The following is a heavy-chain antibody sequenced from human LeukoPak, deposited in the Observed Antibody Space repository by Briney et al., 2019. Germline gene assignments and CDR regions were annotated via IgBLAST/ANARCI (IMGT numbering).Heavy chain of an antibody. D-gene: IGHD2-15*01. CDR2: ISYDGSNK. CDR3: ARAGDCSGGSCYPHY. CDR1: GFTFSSYA. V-gene: IGHV3-30-3*01. J-gene: IGHJ4*02. Sequence: PGRSLRLSCAASGFTFSSYAMHWVRQAPGKGLEWVAVISYDGSNKYYADSVKGRFTISRDNSKNTLYLQMNSPRAEDTAVYYCARAGDCSGGSCYPHYWGQGTLVTVSS.